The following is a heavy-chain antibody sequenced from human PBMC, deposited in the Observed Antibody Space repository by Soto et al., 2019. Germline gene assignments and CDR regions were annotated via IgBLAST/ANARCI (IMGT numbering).Heavy chain of an antibody. J-gene: IGHJ6*02. Sequence: SETLCLTRTVSVGSISRSSFCLGWIRRPQGKGLEWIGSIYYSGSTYYNPSLKSRVTISVDTSKNQFSLKLSSVTAADTAVYYCARDGVDTAYYGMDVWGEGTTVTDSS. D-gene: IGHD5-18*01. CDR2: IYYSGST. CDR3: ARDGVDTAYYGMDV. CDR1: VGSISRSSFC. V-gene: IGHV4-39*02.